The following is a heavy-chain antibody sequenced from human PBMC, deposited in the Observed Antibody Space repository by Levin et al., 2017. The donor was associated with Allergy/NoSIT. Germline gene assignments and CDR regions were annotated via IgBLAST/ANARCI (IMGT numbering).Heavy chain of an antibody. J-gene: IGHJ4*02. CDR2: IYKSGTT. D-gene: IGHD3-22*01. CDR3: ARDLYYDSSPPRY. Sequence: SETLSLTCTVSGGSISSSDYYWGWIRQPPGKGLEWIGSIYKSGTTYYHPSLKSRVTISVDTSKNQFSLKLSSVTAADTAVYYCARDLYYDSSPPRYWGRGTLVTVSS. V-gene: IGHV4-39*07. CDR1: GGSISSSDYY.